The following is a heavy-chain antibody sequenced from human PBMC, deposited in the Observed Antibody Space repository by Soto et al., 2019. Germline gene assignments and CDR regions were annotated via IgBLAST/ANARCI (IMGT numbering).Heavy chain of an antibody. CDR1: GGSISSGAYY. Sequence: SETLSLTCTVSGGSISSGAYYWSWLRQHTGKGLEWIGYIYYSGSTYYNPSLESPVTLSVDTSRKQFSLKVSSVTAADTAVYYCARANYFDSSGPFDYWGPGTLVTV. J-gene: IGHJ4*02. D-gene: IGHD3-22*01. V-gene: IGHV4-31*01. CDR3: ARANYFDSSGPFDY. CDR2: IYYSGST.